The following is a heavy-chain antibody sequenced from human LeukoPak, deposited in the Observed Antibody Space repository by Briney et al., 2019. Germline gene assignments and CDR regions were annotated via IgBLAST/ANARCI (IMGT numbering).Heavy chain of an antibody. CDR2: AIPILGST. J-gene: IGHJ5*01. V-gene: IGHV1-69*05. Sequence: ASVKVSCKASGATFISSAISWVRQAPGQGLEWVGGAIPILGSTKYAQKFQDRVSITTDDSTSTAYMELSSLRSVDTAVYYCARDDASATMGFDFWGQGTLVTVSS. D-gene: IGHD1-26*01. CDR1: GATFISSA. CDR3: ARDDASATMGFDF.